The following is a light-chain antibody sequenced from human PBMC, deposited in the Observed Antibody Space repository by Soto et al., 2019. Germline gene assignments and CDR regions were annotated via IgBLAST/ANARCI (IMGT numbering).Light chain of an antibody. V-gene: IGKV3-20*01. CDR1: QSLTNSF. CDR3: QQYGTSEII. CDR2: DTS. Sequence: EIVLTQSPGTLSWSPGEIATLSFMGSQSLTNSFIAWYQQKPGQVPRLLIYDTSSRATGIPDRFSGSGSGTDFTLTISRLEPEDFAVFFCQQYGTSEIIFGQGTRLEIK. J-gene: IGKJ5*01.